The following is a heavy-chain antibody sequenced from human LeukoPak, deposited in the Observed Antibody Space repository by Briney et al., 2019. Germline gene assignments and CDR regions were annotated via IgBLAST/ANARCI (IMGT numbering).Heavy chain of an antibody. CDR2: ISGSGGST. CDR1: GFTFSSYA. D-gene: IGHD5-18*01. V-gene: IGHV3-23*01. CDR3: AKDHSRYSYGYGFDY. J-gene: IGHJ4*02. Sequence: GGSLRLSCAASGFTFSSYAMSWVRQAPGKGLEWVSAISGSGGSTYYADSVKGRFTISRDNSKNTLYLQMNSLRAEDTAVYYCAKDHSRYSYGYGFDYWGQGTLVTVSS.